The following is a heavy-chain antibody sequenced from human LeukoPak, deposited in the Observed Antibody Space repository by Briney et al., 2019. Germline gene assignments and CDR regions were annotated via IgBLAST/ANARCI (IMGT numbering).Heavy chain of an antibody. V-gene: IGHV1-18*01. CDR2: ISAYNGNT. D-gene: IGHD1-26*01. J-gene: IGHJ4*02. Sequence: AAVKVSCKASGYTFTSYGRSGVRQAPGQGLEWMGWISAYNGNTNYAQKLQGRVTMTTDTSTSTAYMELRSLRSDDTAVYYCARIMGATDFDYWGQGTLVSVCS. CDR1: GYTFTSYG. CDR3: ARIMGATDFDY.